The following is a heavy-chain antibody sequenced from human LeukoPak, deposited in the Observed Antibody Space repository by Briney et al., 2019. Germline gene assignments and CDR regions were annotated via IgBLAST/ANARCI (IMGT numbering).Heavy chain of an antibody. CDR3: ARAPVAGLELRFGDYYYYGMDV. Sequence: GSSVKVSCKASGGTFSSYAISWVRQAPGQGLEWMGGIIPIFGTANYAQKFQGRVTITADESTSTAYMELRSLRSEDTAVYYCARAPVAGLELRFGDYYYYGMDVWGQGTTVTVSS. V-gene: IGHV1-69*01. CDR2: IIPIFGTA. D-gene: IGHD1-7*01. CDR1: GGTFSSYA. J-gene: IGHJ6*02.